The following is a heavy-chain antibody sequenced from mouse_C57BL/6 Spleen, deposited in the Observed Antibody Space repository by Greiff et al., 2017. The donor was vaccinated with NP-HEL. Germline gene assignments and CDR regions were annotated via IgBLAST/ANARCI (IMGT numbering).Heavy chain of an antibody. J-gene: IGHJ4*01. Sequence: EVQLQQSGPELVKPGASVKIPCKASGYTFTDYNMDWVKQSHGKSLEWIGDINLNNGGTIYNQKFKGKATLTVDKSSSTAYMELRSLTSEDTAVYYCARDRAQARDRGYAMDYWGQGTSVTVSS. V-gene: IGHV1-18*01. CDR1: GYTFTDYN. D-gene: IGHD3-2*02. CDR3: ARDRAQARDRGYAMDY. CDR2: INLNNGGT.